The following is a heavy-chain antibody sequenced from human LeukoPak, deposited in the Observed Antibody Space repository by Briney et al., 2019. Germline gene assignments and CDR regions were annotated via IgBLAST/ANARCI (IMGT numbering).Heavy chain of an antibody. CDR3: AGHSSWSWFDP. CDR1: GRSISSYY. V-gene: IGHV4-59*01. Sequence: PSETLSLTCTVSGRSISSYYWSWIRQPPGKGLEWIGYISYSGSTNYNPSLKSRVTILVDTSKNQFSLKLSSVTAADTAVYYCAGHSSWSWFDPWGQGTLVTVSS. J-gene: IGHJ5*02. CDR2: ISYSGST. D-gene: IGHD6-19*01.